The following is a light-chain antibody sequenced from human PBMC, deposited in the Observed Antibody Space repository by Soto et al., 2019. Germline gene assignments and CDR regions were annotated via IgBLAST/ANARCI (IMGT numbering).Light chain of an antibody. V-gene: IGKV3-15*01. J-gene: IGKJ1*01. CDR2: GAS. CDR1: QSVNSD. Sequence: ETVMTQSPATLSVSPGERATLSCRASQSVNSDLAWYQKKPGQAPRLLIYGASTRATGIPARFSGGGSGTEFTLTISSLQSEDFAVYNCQQNNNWPRTFGQGTKVEIK. CDR3: QQNNNWPRT.